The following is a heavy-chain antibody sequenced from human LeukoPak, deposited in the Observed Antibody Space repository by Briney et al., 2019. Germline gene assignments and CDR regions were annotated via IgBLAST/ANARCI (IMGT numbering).Heavy chain of an antibody. CDR1: GGSFSSGSYY. J-gene: IGHJ5*02. CDR3: ARAYSRGNRWYWFDP. Sequence: PSETLSLTCTVSGGSFSSGSYYWSWIRQPPGKGLEWIGYIYYSGSTNSNPSLKSRVTILVDTSKNQFSLKLNSVTAADTAVYYCARAYSRGNRWYWFDPWGQGTPVTVSS. V-gene: IGHV4-61*01. D-gene: IGHD3-22*01. CDR2: IYYSGST.